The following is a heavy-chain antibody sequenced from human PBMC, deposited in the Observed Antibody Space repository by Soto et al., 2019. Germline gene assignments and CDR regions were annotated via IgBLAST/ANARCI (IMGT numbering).Heavy chain of an antibody. CDR2: LSGYTGNT. CDR1: GFTFSSYA. CDR3: ARDRSHYDYGDYGGDYYYYYMEV. Sequence: PGGSLRLSCAASGFTFSSYAMHWVRQAPGKGLEWVSSLSGYTGNTYYADSVKGRFTISRDNAKNSLYLQMNSLRAEDTAVYYCARDRSHYDYGDYGGDYYYYYMEVWGKGTTVTVSS. V-gene: IGHV3-21*01. D-gene: IGHD4-17*01. J-gene: IGHJ6*03.